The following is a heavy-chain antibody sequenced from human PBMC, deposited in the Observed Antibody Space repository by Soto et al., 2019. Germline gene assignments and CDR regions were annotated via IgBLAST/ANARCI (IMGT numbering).Heavy chain of an antibody. CDR1: GGTFSSYA. CDR2: IIPIFGTA. J-gene: IGHJ6*02. V-gene: IGHV1-69*01. CDR3: AELAGSYDYYYDGMDV. Sequence: QVKLVQSGAEVKKPGSSVKVSCKASGGTFSSYAISWVRQAPGQGLEWMGGIIPIFGTANYAQKFQGRVTITADESTSTAYMELSRLRSEDTAVYYCAELAGSYDYYYDGMDVWGQGTTVTFSS. D-gene: IGHD3-10*01.